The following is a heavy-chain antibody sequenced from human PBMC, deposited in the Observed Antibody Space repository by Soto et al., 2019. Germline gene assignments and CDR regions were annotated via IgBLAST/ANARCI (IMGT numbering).Heavy chain of an antibody. J-gene: IGHJ4*02. V-gene: IGHV1-58*02. CDR2: IVVGSGNT. CDR1: GVTFTSSA. Sequence: SVKVSCKASGVTFTSSAMQWVRQARGQRLEWIGWIVVGSGNTNYAQKFQERVTITRDMSTSTAYMELSSLRSEDTAVYYCAASFSTVTTLDYWGQGTLVTVSS. D-gene: IGHD4-17*01. CDR3: AASFSTVTTLDY.